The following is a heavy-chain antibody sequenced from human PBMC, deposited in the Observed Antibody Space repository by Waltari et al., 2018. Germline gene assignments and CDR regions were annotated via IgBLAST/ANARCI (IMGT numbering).Heavy chain of an antibody. J-gene: IGHJ4*02. CDR2: INPSSGGA. D-gene: IGHD2-15*01. CDR3: ARDGGFDF. V-gene: IGHV1-2*02. CDR1: GYTFIDYY. Sequence: QVQLVQSGTEVKKPGASVKVSCTASGYTFIDYYMHWVRQAPGQGLEWMGWINPSSGGAKYAQNFQGRVTMTRDTSSRTVYIELSRLTYDDTAMYYCARDGGFDFWGQGTLVSVSS.